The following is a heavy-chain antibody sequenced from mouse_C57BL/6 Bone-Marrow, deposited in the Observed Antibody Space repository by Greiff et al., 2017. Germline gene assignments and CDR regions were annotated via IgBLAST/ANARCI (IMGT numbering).Heavy chain of an antibody. D-gene: IGHD4-1*01. CDR1: GYTFTSYW. Sequence: QVQLQQPGAELVKPGASVKMSCKASGYTFTSYWITWVKQRPGQGLEWIGDIYPTSGRTNYNEKFKSKAILTVDTSSTTAYMQLSSLTSEDSVVFCGARSGPLGRSFDYWGKGTTLTVSS. V-gene: IGHV1-55*01. CDR2: IYPTSGRT. CDR3: ARSGPLGRSFDY. J-gene: IGHJ2*01.